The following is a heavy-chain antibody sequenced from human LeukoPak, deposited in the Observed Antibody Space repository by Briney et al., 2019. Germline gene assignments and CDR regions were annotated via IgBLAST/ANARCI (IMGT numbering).Heavy chain of an antibody. CDR1: GFTFSSYS. Sequence: GGSLRLSCAASGFTFSSYSMNWVRQAPGKGLEWDSSISSSSSYIYYADPVKGRFTISRDNAKNSLYLQMNSLRAEDTAVYYCARVWAHRGYYTSHDAFDIWGQGTMVTVSS. CDR2: ISSSSSYI. J-gene: IGHJ3*02. D-gene: IGHD3-3*01. V-gene: IGHV3-21*01. CDR3: ARVWAHRGYYTSHDAFDI.